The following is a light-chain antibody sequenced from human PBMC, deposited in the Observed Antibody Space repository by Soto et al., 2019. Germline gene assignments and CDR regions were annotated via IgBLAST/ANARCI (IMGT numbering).Light chain of an antibody. J-gene: IGKJ1*01. Sequence: DMQMTQSPSTLSASVGDRVTITCRASQGISSWVAWYQQKPGKAPNLLIYDASTLESGVPSRFSGSGSGTEFTLTISSLQPADFATYFCQQYNSHFQTFGQGTKVDIK. CDR2: DAS. CDR3: QQYNSHFQT. CDR1: QGISSW. V-gene: IGKV1-5*01.